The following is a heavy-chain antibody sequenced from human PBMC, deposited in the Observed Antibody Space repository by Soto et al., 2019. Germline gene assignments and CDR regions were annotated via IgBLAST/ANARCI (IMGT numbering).Heavy chain of an antibody. Sequence: PGGSLRLSCATSGFTFSSYSMNWVRQAPGKDLEWISSISTSSSNVYYADSVKGRFTISRDNSKNTLFLQMNNLRAEDTAIYYCAKDGWYVSEGPPIDYWGQGIMVTVSS. V-gene: IGHV3-21*01. J-gene: IGHJ4*02. CDR2: ISTSSSNV. D-gene: IGHD3-10*01. CDR1: GFTFSSYS. CDR3: AKDGWYVSEGPPIDY.